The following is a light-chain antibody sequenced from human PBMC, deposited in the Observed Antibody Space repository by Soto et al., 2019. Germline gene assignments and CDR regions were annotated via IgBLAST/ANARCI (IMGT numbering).Light chain of an antibody. CDR2: AAS. Sequence: DIQLTQSPSFLSASVGDRVTITCRASQGISSYLAWYQKKPGKAPKLLIYAASSLQSGVPSRFSGSGSGTDFTLTISSLQPEDFATYYCQQSYSTPLTFGGGTKVDIK. J-gene: IGKJ4*01. V-gene: IGKV1-39*01. CDR1: QGISSY. CDR3: QQSYSTPLT.